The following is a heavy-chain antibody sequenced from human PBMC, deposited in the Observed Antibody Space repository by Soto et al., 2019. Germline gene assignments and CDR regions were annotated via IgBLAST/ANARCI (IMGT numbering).Heavy chain of an antibody. CDR2: ITGTSAFL. V-gene: IGHV3-21*01. D-gene: IGHD3-10*02. CDR1: GFVFSDFQ. J-gene: IGHJ4*02. CDR3: ARDNLAVQGAFDH. Sequence: GGSLRRSCAASGFVFSDFQLNWVRQAPGRGLEWLASITGTSAFLFYADSIKGRFTISRDNPKNFLFLQMDSLGPEDTAVYYCARDNLAVQGAFDHWGQGALVTVSX.